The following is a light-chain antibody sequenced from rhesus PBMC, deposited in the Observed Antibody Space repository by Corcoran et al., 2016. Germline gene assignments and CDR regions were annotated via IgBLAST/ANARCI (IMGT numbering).Light chain of an antibody. CDR1: QAIIND. J-gene: IGKJ1*01. CDR3: QHYHTYPWT. Sequence: DIQMTQSPSSLSASVGDRVTITCRASQAIINDLAWYQRKPGGAPNPLIFEASSRQSGIPSRFSGSGSGTDFTLTISSLQPEDSATYYCQHYHTYPWTFGQGTQVEIK. V-gene: IGKV1-25*01. CDR2: EAS.